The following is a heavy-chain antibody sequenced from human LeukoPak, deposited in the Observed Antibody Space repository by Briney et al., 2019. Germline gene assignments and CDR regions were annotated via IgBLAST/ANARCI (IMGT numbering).Heavy chain of an antibody. D-gene: IGHD6-19*01. CDR2: ISSSGSTI. J-gene: IGHJ4*02. V-gene: IGHV3-48*03. CDR1: GFTFSSYE. Sequence: GGSLRLSCAASGFTFSSYEMNWVRQAPGKGLEWVSYISSSGSTIYYADSVKGRFTISRDNAKNSLYLQMSSLRAEDTAVYYCARAHPSRSGWYENWGQGTLVTVSS. CDR3: ARAHPSRSGWYEN.